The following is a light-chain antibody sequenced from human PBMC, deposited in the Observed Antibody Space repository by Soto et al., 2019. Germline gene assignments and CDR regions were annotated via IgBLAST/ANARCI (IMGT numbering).Light chain of an antibody. J-gene: IGKJ2*01. CDR3: QQTYSTPYT. V-gene: IGKV1-39*01. Sequence: DIQMTQSPSSLSASVGDRVTITCRASQSISSYLNWYQQQPGKAPNLLIYAASGLQSGVPSRFSGSGSATHFTLTISSLQPEDFATYYCQQTYSTPYTFGQGTKVEIK. CDR2: AAS. CDR1: QSISSY.